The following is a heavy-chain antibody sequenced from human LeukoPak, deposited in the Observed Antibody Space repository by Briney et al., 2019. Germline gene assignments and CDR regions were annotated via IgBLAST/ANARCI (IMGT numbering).Heavy chain of an antibody. V-gene: IGHV3-30-3*01. D-gene: IGHD3-3*01. CDR2: ISYDGSNK. J-gene: IGHJ4*02. CDR1: GFAFNTYA. CDR3: AREEWYYFDY. Sequence: GGSLRLSCVASGFAFNTYAIHWVRQAPGKGLEWVAVISYDGSNKYYEDSVKGRFTISRDNSKNTLYLQMNSLRAEDMAVYYCAREEWYYFDYWGQGTLVTVSS.